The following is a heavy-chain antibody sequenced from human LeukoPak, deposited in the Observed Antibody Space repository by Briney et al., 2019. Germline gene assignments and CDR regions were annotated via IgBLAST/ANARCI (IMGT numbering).Heavy chain of an antibody. CDR2: ISGNGGST. CDR1: GFTFSSYG. V-gene: IGHV3-23*01. J-gene: IGHJ4*02. CDR3: AKDPPRQWLASGYFDY. D-gene: IGHD6-19*01. Sequence: GGTLRLSCAASGFTFSSYGMSWVRQAPGKGLEWVSAISGNGGSTYYADAVKGRFTISRDNSKKTLYLQMNSLRAEDTAVYYCAKDPPRQWLASGYFDYWGQGTLVTVSS.